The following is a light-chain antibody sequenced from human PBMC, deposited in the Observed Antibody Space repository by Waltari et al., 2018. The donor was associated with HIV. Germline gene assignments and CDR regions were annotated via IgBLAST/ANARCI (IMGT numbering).Light chain of an antibody. CDR3: SSYTSSSTWV. J-gene: IGLJ3*02. Sequence: QSALTQPASVSGSPGQSITLSCPGTSSDVGGYNSVSWYQQHPGKAPKLMIYEVSNRPSGVSNRFSGSKSGNTASLTISGLQAEDEADYYCSSYTSSSTWVFGGGTKLTVL. CDR2: EVS. CDR1: SSDVGGYNS. V-gene: IGLV2-14*01.